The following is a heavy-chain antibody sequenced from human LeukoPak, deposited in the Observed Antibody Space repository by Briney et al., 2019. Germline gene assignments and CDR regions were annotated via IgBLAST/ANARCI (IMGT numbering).Heavy chain of an antibody. CDR3: AGRDYLFDY. Sequence: PSETLSLTCTVSGGSISSYYWSWIRQPPGKGLEWIGYIYYSGSTNYNPSLKSRVTISVDTSKNQFSLKLSSVTAADTAVYYCAGRDYLFDYWGQGTLVTVSS. CDR1: GGSISSYY. J-gene: IGHJ4*02. CDR2: IYYSGST. V-gene: IGHV4-59*12. D-gene: IGHD4-17*01.